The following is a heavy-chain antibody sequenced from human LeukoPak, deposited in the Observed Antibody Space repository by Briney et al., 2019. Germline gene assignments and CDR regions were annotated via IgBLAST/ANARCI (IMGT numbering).Heavy chain of an antibody. J-gene: IGHJ3*02. CDR2: FYYSGST. CDR3: ARGGSIVGATPHDTFDI. V-gene: IGHV4-59*01. D-gene: IGHD1-26*01. CDR1: GGAISFYY. Sequence: SETLSLTCTVSGGAISFYYWSWIRQPPGKGLEWIGYFYYSGSTNYSPSLKSRVTLSVDTSKSQFSMKLSSVTAADTAVYYCARGGSIVGATPHDTFDIWGQGTLVTVSS.